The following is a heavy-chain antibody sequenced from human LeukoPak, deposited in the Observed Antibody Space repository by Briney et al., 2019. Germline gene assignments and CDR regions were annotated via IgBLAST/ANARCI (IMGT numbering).Heavy chain of an antibody. Sequence: SETLSLTCTVSGGSISRYYWSWIRQPAGKGLEWIGRIYTSGSTNYNPSLKSRVIMSVDTSKNHLSLKLSSVTAADTAVYYCARDIAVAGTGTFDIWGQGILVTVSS. CDR3: ARDIAVAGTGTFDI. J-gene: IGHJ3*02. CDR1: GGSISRYY. CDR2: IYTSGST. D-gene: IGHD6-19*01. V-gene: IGHV4-4*07.